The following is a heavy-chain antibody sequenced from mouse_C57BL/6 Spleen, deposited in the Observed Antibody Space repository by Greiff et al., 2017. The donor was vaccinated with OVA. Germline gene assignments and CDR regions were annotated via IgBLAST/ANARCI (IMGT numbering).Heavy chain of an antibody. CDR3: ARTTTVVATRYYFDY. D-gene: IGHD1-1*01. Sequence: QVQLQQSGAELVKPGASVKISCKASGYAFSSYWMNWVKQRPGKGLEWIGQIYPGDGDTNYNGKFKGKATLTADKSSSTAYMQLSSLTSEDSAVYFCARTTTVVATRYYFDYWGQGTTLTVSS. CDR2: IYPGDGDT. J-gene: IGHJ2*01. V-gene: IGHV1-80*01. CDR1: GYAFSSYW.